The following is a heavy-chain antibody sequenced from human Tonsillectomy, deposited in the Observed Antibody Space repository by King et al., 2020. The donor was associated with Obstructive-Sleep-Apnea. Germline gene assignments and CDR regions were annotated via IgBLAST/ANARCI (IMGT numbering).Heavy chain of an antibody. J-gene: IGHJ4*02. CDR2: RNPNSVNT. CDR3: AIQFRYSSGWYYFDY. V-gene: IGHV1-8*01. Sequence: QLVQSGAEVKKPGASVKVSCKASGYTFTSYDINWVRQATGQGLEWMGWRNPNSVNTGYAQKFQGRVTMPRNTSISTAYMELSSLRSEDTAVYYCAIQFRYSSGWYYFDYWGQGTLVTVSS. CDR1: GYTFTSYD. D-gene: IGHD6-19*01.